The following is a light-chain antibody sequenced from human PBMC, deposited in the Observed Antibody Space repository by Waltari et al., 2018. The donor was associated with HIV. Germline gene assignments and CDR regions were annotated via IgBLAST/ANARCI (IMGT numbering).Light chain of an antibody. J-gene: IGLJ1*01. CDR2: RNN. Sequence: GTPGQRVTIRCSGSSFNIGSNFVYWYQQLPGAAPKLLIYRNNQRPSGVPDRFSGSKSGTSASLAISGLRSEDEADYYCAAWDDSLSGFYVVGTGTKVTVL. CDR1: SFNIGSNF. CDR3: AAWDDSLSGFYV. V-gene: IGLV1-47*01.